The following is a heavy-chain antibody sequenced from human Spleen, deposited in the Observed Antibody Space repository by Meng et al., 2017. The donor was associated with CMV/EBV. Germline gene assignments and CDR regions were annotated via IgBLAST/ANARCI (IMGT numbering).Heavy chain of an antibody. CDR1: GYTFTDKS. V-gene: IGHV1-2*02. CDR3: ARGGGEYCRSPSCYLGHYYGMAV. D-gene: IGHD2-2*01. Sequence: ASVKVSCKASGYTFTDKSMHWVRQAPGQGLEWMGWINPNNGGTNYAQRFQGRVTMTRDTSISTAYMELSRLRSDDPAVYYCARGGGEYCRSPSCYLGHYYGMAVWGQGTTVTVSS. J-gene: IGHJ6*02. CDR2: INPNNGGT.